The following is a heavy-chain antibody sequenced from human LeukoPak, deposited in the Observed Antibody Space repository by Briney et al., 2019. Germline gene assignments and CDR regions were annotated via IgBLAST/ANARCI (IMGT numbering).Heavy chain of an antibody. CDR1: GGFMKRSY. D-gene: IGHD2-2*01. J-gene: IGHJ6*03. CDR2: IDDSGNT. Sequence: PSLILSLPCLVYGGFMKRSYSPWIPEAPGKGLEWIGNIDDSGNTNYSPSLKSRVTISLGTSKNPFSRRVTSVSAADRALYFCARDSSPAALPYMDAWGKGTTVTVSS. V-gene: IGHV4-59*01. CDR3: ARDSSPAALPYMDA.